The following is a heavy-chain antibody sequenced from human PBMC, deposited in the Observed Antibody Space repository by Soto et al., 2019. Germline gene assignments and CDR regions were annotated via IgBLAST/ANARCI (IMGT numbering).Heavy chain of an antibody. CDR3: ATYHSDYDFWSGYYGPNAFDI. D-gene: IGHD3-3*01. CDR1: GYTFTSYG. CDR2: ISAYNGNT. Sequence: ASVKVSCKASGYTFTSYGISWARQAPGQGLEWMGWISAYNGNTNYAQKLQGRVTMTTDTSTSTAYMELRSLRSDDTAVYYCATYHSDYDFWSGYYGPNAFDIWGQGTMVTVSS. V-gene: IGHV1-18*04. J-gene: IGHJ3*02.